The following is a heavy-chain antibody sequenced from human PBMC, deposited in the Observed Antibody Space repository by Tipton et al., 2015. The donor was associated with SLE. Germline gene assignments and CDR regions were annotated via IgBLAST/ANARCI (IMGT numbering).Heavy chain of an antibody. CDR1: GYTFTSFP. J-gene: IGHJ4*02. CDR3: ARGGIGLAYCGGDCSAEDY. D-gene: IGHD2-21*01. V-gene: IGHV1-3*01. Sequence: QLVQSGPEVKKPGASVKVSCKASGYTFTSFPMHWVRQAPGQRLEWMGWISADRGNTQYSQKFQGRVTMTSDTSANTAYMELTSLRSEDTAVYYCARGGIGLAYCGGDCSAEDYWGQGTLVTVSS. CDR2: ISADRGNT.